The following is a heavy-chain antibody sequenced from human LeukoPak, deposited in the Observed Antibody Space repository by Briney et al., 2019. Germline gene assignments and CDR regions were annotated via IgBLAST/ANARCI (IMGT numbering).Heavy chain of an antibody. CDR3: ARVITEPRFDYGEYLGYYHYMDV. Sequence: GSLRLSCAASGFTFSTYAMSWIRQPPGKGLEWIGEINHSGSTNYNPFLKSRVTISVDTSKSQFSLKLSSVAAADTAVYYCARVITEPRFDYGEYLGYYHYMDVWGKGTTVTVSS. J-gene: IGHJ6*03. CDR1: GFTFSTYA. V-gene: IGHV4-34*01. CDR2: INHSGST. D-gene: IGHD4-17*01.